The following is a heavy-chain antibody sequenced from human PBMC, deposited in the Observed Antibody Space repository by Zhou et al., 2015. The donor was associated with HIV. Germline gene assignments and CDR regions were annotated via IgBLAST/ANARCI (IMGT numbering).Heavy chain of an antibody. V-gene: IGHV1-46*01. Sequence: QVQLVQSGAEVKKPGASVKVSCKASGYTFTSYYMHWVRQAPGQGLEWMGIINPSGGSTSYAQKFQGRVTMTRDTSTSTVYMELSSLRSEDTAVYYCARGGTCSSTSFGSGGSCYMNNWFDPWGRGNP. J-gene: IGHJ5*02. D-gene: IGHD2-15*01. CDR2: INPSGGST. CDR3: ARGGTCSSTSFGSGGSCYMNNWFDP. CDR1: GYTFTSYY.